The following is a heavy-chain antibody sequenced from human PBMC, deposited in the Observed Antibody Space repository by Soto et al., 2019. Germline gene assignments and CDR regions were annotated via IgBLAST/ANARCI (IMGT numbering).Heavy chain of an antibody. CDR3: AKGQTRDYWSGSLS. D-gene: IGHD3-3*01. Sequence: EVQLVASGGGLVQPGRSLRLSCAASGFTFDEYAMHWVRQAPGKGLEWVSGISWNSRSVGYAGSVKGRFTISRDNAENSLYLQMNSLRAEDTAFYYCAKGQTRDYWSGSLSWCQGTLVTVSS. CDR1: GFTFDEYA. J-gene: IGHJ5*02. CDR2: ISWNSRSV. V-gene: IGHV3-9*01.